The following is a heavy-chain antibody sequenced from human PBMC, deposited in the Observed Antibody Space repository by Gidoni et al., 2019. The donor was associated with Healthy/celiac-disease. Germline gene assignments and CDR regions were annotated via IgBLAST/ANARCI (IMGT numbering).Heavy chain of an antibody. CDR1: GFPFRSSG. CDR2: ISYDGSNK. Sequence: QVQLVESGGGVVQPGRSLRLSCAASGFPFRSSGMHWVRQAPGKGLEWVAVISYDGSNKYYADSVKGRFTISRDNSKNTLYLQMNSLRAEDTAVYYCAKVVNYGDYFARYYYYGMDVWGQGTTVTVSS. J-gene: IGHJ6*02. V-gene: IGHV3-30*18. CDR3: AKVVNYGDYFARYYYYGMDV. D-gene: IGHD4-17*01.